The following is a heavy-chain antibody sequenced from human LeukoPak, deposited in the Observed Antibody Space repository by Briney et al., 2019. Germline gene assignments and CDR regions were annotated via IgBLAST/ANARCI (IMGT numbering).Heavy chain of an antibody. CDR2: IYYSGST. CDR3: ARIRATQGGWYFDAFDI. Sequence: SETLSLTCTVSGGSISSSSYYWGWIRQPPGKGLEWIGSIYYSGSTYYNPSLKSRVTISVDTSKNQFSLKLSSVTAADTAVYYCARIRATQGGWYFDAFDIWGQGTMVTVSS. CDR1: GGSISSSSYY. D-gene: IGHD6-19*01. V-gene: IGHV4-39*07. J-gene: IGHJ3*02.